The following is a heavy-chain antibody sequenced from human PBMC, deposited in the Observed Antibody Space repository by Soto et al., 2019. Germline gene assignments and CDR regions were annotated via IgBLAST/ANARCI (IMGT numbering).Heavy chain of an antibody. V-gene: IGHV3-11*01. CDR1: GFTFSDYA. Sequence: QVQLVQSGGAMVTPGGSLRLSCAASGFTFSDYAMNWIRQAPGRGLEWISYIGPRGSTVYYADSVKGRFTISRDNARKSLFLQMNILRVEDTAVYSCARGTDYYPCWRQGSLVTVSS. J-gene: IGHJ4*02. CDR2: IGPRGSTV. CDR3: ARGTDYYPC.